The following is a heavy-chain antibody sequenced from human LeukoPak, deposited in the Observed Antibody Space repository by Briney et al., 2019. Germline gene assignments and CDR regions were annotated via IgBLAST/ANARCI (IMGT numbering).Heavy chain of an antibody. CDR3: AKSMVPFDY. J-gene: IGHJ4*02. V-gene: IGHV3-23*01. CDR2: ISGSGGST. Sequence: GESLRLSCAPPGFTFSSYAMGWVRQAPGKGLEWVSAISGSGGSTYYADSVKGRFTISRDNSKNTLYLQMNSLRAEDTAVYYCAKSMVPFDYWGQGTLVTVSS. D-gene: IGHD3-10*01. CDR1: GFTFSSYA.